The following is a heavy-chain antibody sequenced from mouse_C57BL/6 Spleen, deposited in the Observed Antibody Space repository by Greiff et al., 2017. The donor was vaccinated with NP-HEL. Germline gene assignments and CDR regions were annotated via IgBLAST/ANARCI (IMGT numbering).Heavy chain of an antibody. J-gene: IGHJ3*01. V-gene: IGHV1-15*01. D-gene: IGHD1-1*01. CDR1: GYTFTDYE. CDR3: TRWITTVGGAY. Sequence: QVQLKQSGAELVRPGASVTLSCKASGYTFTDYEMHWVKQTPVHGLEWIGAIDPETGGTAYNQKFKGKAILTADKSSSTAYMELRSLTSEDSAVYYCTRWITTVGGAYWGQGTLVTVSA. CDR2: IDPETGGT.